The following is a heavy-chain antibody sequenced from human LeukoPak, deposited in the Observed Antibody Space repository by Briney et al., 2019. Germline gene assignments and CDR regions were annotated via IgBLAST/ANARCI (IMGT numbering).Heavy chain of an antibody. CDR1: GGSISSYY. J-gene: IGHJ4*02. Sequence: SETLSLTCTVSGGSISSYYWSWIRQPPGKGLEWIGYIYYSGSTNYNPSLKSRVTISVDTSKNQFSLKLSSVTAADTAVYHCARSYGSGSYTDYWGQGTLVTVSS. CDR2: IYYSGST. V-gene: IGHV4-59*01. CDR3: ARSYGSGSYTDY. D-gene: IGHD3-10*01.